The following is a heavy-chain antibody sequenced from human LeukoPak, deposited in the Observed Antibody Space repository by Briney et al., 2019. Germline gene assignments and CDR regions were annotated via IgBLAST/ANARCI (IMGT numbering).Heavy chain of an antibody. CDR3: ARNYDILPHFDY. CDR2: IYYSGST. Sequence: SETLSLTCTVSGGSISSYYWGWIRQPPGKGLEWIGYIYYSGSTNYNPSLKSRVTISVDTSKNQFSLKLSSVTAADTAVYYCARNYDILPHFDYWGQGTLVTVSS. D-gene: IGHD3-9*01. CDR1: GGSISSYY. V-gene: IGHV4-59*01. J-gene: IGHJ4*02.